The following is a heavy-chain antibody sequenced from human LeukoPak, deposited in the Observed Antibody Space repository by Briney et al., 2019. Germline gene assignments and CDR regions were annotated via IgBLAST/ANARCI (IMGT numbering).Heavy chain of an antibody. CDR3: ARVSAAAAFDY. Sequence: SETLSLTCVVSGYSISSGYYSGWIRQPPGKGLEWIGSIYHSGSTYYDPSLKSRVTISVDASKNQFSLNMSSVTAADTAVYYCARVSAAAAFDYWGQGTLVTVSS. CDR1: GYSISSGYY. J-gene: IGHJ4*02. CDR2: IYHSGST. D-gene: IGHD6-13*01. V-gene: IGHV4-38-2*01.